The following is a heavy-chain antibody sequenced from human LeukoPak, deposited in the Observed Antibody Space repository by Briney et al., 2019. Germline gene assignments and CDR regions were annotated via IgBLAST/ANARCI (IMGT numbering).Heavy chain of an antibody. CDR1: GGSISSYY. CDR3: ARRIAVAGQYFDY. CDR2: INHSGST. J-gene: IGHJ4*02. V-gene: IGHV4-34*01. Sequence: PSETLSLTCTVSGGSISSYYWSWIRQPPGKGLEWIEEINHSGSTNYNPSLKSRVTISVDTSKNQFSLKLSSVTAADTAVYYCARRIAVAGQYFDYWGQGTLVTVSS. D-gene: IGHD6-19*01.